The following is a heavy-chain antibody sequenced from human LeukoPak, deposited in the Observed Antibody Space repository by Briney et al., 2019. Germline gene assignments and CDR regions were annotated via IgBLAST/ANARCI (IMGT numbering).Heavy chain of an antibody. D-gene: IGHD3-16*02. J-gene: IGHJ4*02. V-gene: IGHV3-15*01. Sequence: PGGSLRLSCAASGFTFSNAWMSWVRQAPGKGLEWVGRIKSKTDGGTTDYAAPVKGRFTISRDDSKNTLYLQINSLKTEDTAVYYCTTGAYDYVWGSYRFDYWGQGTLVTVSS. CDR1: GFTFSNAW. CDR2: IKSKTDGGTT. CDR3: TTGAYDYVWGSYRFDY.